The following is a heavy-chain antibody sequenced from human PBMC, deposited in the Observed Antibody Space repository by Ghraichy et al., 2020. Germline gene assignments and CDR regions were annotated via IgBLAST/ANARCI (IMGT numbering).Heavy chain of an antibody. D-gene: IGHD2-8*01. CDR3: IKVLANGVLDN. J-gene: IGHJ4*02. V-gene: IGHV3-74*01. CDR2: INSDGSRT. Sequence: GGSLRLSCAASGFTFSSYWMYWVRQDPGKGLLWVSLINSDGSRTDYADSVMGRFSISRDNAKNTMYMQMNSLRVEDTAVYYCIKVLANGVLDNWGQGTPVIVSS. CDR1: GFTFSSYW.